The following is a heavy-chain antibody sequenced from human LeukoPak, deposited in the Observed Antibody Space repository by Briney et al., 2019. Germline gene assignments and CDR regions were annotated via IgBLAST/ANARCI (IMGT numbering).Heavy chain of an antibody. Sequence: SETLSLTCTVSGGSISSGGYYWSWIRQHPGQGLEWVGYIYYSGSTYYNPSLKSRLTISVDTSKNQFSLKLSSVTAADTAVYYCARDDGSLGYFHYWGQGTLVTVSS. CDR1: GGSISSGGYY. V-gene: IGHV4-31*03. CDR3: ARDDGSLGYFHY. D-gene: IGHD2-15*01. CDR2: IYYSGST. J-gene: IGHJ4*02.